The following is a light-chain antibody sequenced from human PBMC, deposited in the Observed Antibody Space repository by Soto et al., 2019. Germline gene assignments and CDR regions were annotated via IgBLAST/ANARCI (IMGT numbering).Light chain of an antibody. CDR1: QSISRN. CDR2: AAS. CDR3: QQSYTTGSIT. J-gene: IGKJ5*01. Sequence: DIQMTQSPSSLSASVGDRVTITCRASQSISRNLNWYQHKPGKAPKLLIYAASSLQNGVPSRFSGGGSGTEVALSVSSGQREDFGTYYCQQSYTTGSITFGQGTRLEIK. V-gene: IGKV1-39*01.